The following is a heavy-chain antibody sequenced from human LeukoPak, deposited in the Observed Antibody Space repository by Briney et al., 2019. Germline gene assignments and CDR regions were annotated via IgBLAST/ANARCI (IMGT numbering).Heavy chain of an antibody. D-gene: IGHD2-15*01. CDR2: ISYDGSNK. CDR3: AKDFGYCSGGSCYPTGY. J-gene: IGHJ4*02. Sequence: GGSLRLSCAASGFTFSTYAMHWVRQAPGKGLEWVAVISYDGSNKYYADSVKGRFTISRDNSKNTLYLQMNSLRAEDTAVYYCAKDFGYCSGGSCYPTGYWGQGTLVTVSS. V-gene: IGHV3-30*04. CDR1: GFTFSTYA.